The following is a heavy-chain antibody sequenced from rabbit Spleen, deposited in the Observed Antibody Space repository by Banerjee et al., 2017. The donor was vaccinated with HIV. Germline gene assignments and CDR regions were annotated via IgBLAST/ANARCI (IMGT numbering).Heavy chain of an antibody. CDR1: GFDFSSYYM. V-gene: IGHV1S45*01. CDR3: ARDLAGVIGWNFGW. CDR2: IDPGSSSST. J-gene: IGHJ4*01. Sequence: QEQLKESGGGLVQPGGSLKLSCKASGFDFSSYYMSWVRQAPGKGLEWIACIDPGSSSSTAYASWAKGRFTISKTSSTTVTLQMTSLTAADTATYFCARDLAGVIGWNFGWWGPGTLVTVS. D-gene: IGHD4-1*01.